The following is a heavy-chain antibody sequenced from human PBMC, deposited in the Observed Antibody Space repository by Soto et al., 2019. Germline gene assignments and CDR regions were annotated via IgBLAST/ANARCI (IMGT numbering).Heavy chain of an antibody. J-gene: IGHJ5*02. Sequence: SETLSLTCTVSGGSISSSSYYWGWIRQPPGKGLEWIGSIYYSGSTCYNPSLKSRVTISVDTSKNQFSLKLSSVTAADTAVYYCARQGDILTGYYNVPNWFDPWGQGTLVTV. CDR2: IYYSGST. CDR1: GGSISSSSYY. D-gene: IGHD3-9*01. V-gene: IGHV4-39*01. CDR3: ARQGDILTGYYNVPNWFDP.